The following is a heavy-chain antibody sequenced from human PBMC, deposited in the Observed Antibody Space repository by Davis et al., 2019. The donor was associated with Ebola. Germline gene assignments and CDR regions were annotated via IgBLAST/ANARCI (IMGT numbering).Heavy chain of an antibody. J-gene: IGHJ4*02. CDR3: ARPGYCGGDCYID. CDR1: GGSMYSNSYY. Sequence: MPSETLFLTCTVSGGSMYSNSYYWGWIRQPPGKGLEWIGRIYYSGSTNYNPSLQSRVTISIDSSKNQFSLKLNSVTAADTAVYYCARPGYCGGDCYIDWGQGTLVTVSS. CDR2: IYYSGST. D-gene: IGHD2-21*02. V-gene: IGHV4-39*01.